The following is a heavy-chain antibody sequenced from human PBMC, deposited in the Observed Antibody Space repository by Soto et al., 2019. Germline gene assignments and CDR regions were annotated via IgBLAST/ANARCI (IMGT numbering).Heavy chain of an antibody. CDR2: ISDAAGSS. CDR1: GFSFSSYA. V-gene: IGHV3-23*01. CDR3: ARPYGGKIGDAPDL. J-gene: IGHJ3*01. D-gene: IGHD4-17*01. Sequence: XVCLSLTCVSCGFSFSSYAKSGVRQVPGKGLEWVSTISDAAGSSYYVDSVKGRFTISRDNSKKTLYLQMNSLRAEDSAVYYCARPYGGKIGDAPDLWGPGTMVTVSS.